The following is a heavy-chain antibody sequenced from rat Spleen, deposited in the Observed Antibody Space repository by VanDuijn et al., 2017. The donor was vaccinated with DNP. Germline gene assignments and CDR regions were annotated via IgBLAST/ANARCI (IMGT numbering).Heavy chain of an antibody. V-gene: IGHV5-20*01. D-gene: IGHD1-1*01. CDR1: GFTFSDYY. CDR3: TTAITTVVTDY. J-gene: IGHJ2*01. Sequence: EVQLVESGGGLVQPGRSLKLSCAASGFTFSDYYMAWVRQVPTKGLEWVASISYDGGSPFYRDSVKGRFTISRDNSKSTLYLQMDSLRSEDTATYYCTTAITTVVTDYWGRGVMVTVSS. CDR2: ISYDGGSP.